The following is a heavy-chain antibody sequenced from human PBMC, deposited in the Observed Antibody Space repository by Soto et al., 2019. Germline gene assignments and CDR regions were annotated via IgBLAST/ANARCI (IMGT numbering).Heavy chain of an antibody. V-gene: IGHV1-2*02. CDR3: AILGGERGYCSGGSCPFDY. D-gene: IGHD2-15*01. Sequence: QVQLVQSGAEVKKPGASVKVSCKASGYTFTGYYMHWVRQAPGQGLEWMGWINPNSGGTNYAQKFQGGVTMTRDTSISTAYMELSRLRSDDTAVYYGAILGGERGYCSGGSCPFDYWGQGTLVTVSS. CDR2: INPNSGGT. CDR1: GYTFTGYY. J-gene: IGHJ4*02.